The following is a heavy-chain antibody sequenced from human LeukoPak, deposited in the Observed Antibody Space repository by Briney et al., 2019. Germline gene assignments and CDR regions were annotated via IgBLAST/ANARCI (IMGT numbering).Heavy chain of an antibody. Sequence: PGGSLRLSCAASGVTFSTYWMNWVRQAPGEGLVWVSRINSDDSIINYADSVKGRFTISRDNTKNTLYLQMNSLRAEDTAVYYGARAGNYRFDYWGQGTLVTVSS. D-gene: IGHD1-7*01. V-gene: IGHV3-74*01. CDR3: ARAGNYRFDY. CDR1: GVTFSTYW. J-gene: IGHJ4*02. CDR2: INSDDSII.